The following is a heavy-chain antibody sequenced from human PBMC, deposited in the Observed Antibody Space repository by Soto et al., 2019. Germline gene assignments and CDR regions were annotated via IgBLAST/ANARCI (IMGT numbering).Heavy chain of an antibody. CDR1: GGSIGTRNYY. J-gene: IGHJ4*02. D-gene: IGHD6-19*01. CDR2: LYYSGST. CDR3: ARHYSSGWDSFDY. V-gene: IGHV4-39*01. Sequence: QLQLQESGPGLVKPSETLSLTCNVSGGSIGTRNYYWAWIRQPPGKGLEWIGSLYYSGSTYYNPSLQSRVTISVDTSKNQFSLKVTSVTAADTAVYYCARHYSSGWDSFDYWGQGTLVTVSS.